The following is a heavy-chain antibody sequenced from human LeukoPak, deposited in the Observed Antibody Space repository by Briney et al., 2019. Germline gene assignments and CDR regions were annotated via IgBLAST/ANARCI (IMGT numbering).Heavy chain of an antibody. V-gene: IGHV1-69*04. CDR3: ARDRRCSGGSCYSEHYYYGMDV. D-gene: IGHD2-15*01. CDR1: GGTFSSYT. Sequence: SVKVSCKASGGTFSSYTISWVRQAPGQWLEWMGRIIPILGIANYAQKFQGRVTITADKSTSTAYMELSSLRSEDTAVYYCARDRRCSGGSCYSEHYYYGMDVWGQGTTVTASS. CDR2: IIPILGIA. J-gene: IGHJ6*02.